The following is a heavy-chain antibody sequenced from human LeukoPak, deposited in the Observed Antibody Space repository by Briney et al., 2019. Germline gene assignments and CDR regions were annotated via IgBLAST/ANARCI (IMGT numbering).Heavy chain of an antibody. J-gene: IGHJ6*02. CDR2: INPNSGGT. CDR3: ARVERGYSYVNIYYYYYGMDV. Sequence: ASVKVSCKASGYTFTGYYMHWVRQAPGQGLEWMGRINPNSGGTNYARKFQGRVTMTRDTSISTAYMELSRLRSDDTAVYYCARVERGYSYVNIYYYYYGMDVWGQGTTVTVSS. V-gene: IGHV1-2*06. D-gene: IGHD5-18*01. CDR1: GYTFTGYY.